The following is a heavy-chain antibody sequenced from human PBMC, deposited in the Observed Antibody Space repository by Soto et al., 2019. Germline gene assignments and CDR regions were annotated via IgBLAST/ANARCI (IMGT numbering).Heavy chain of an antibody. J-gene: IGHJ3*02. V-gene: IGHV1-8*01. D-gene: IGHD3-10*01. CDR3: ASGINYYDSGDEAFDI. CDR2: MNPNSGNT. Sequence: QVQLVQSGAEVKKPGASVKVSCKASGYTFTSYDINWVRQATGQGLEWMGWMNPNSGNTGYAQKFQGRVTMTRNTSISTAYMELSSLRSEDTAVYYCASGINYYDSGDEAFDIWGQGTIVTVSS. CDR1: GYTFTSYD.